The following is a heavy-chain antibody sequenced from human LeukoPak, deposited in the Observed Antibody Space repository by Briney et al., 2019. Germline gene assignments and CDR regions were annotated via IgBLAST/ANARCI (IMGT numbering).Heavy chain of an antibody. Sequence: GASVKVSCKASGYTFTSYYMHWVRQAPGQGLEWMGIINPIGGGTIYYQKFQGRVTMTRDMSTSTVYMELSSLRSEDTAVYYCAREGSLFYDILTALEGYYYYYMDVWGKGTTVTVSS. CDR3: AREGSLFYDILTALEGYYYYYMDV. CDR2: INPIGGGT. J-gene: IGHJ6*03. CDR1: GYTFTSYY. D-gene: IGHD3-9*01. V-gene: IGHV1-46*01.